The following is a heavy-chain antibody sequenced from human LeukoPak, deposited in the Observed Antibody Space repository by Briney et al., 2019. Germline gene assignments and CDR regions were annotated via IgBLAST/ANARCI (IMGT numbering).Heavy chain of an antibody. V-gene: IGHV4-61*01. CDR1: GGSVSSGSYY. Sequence: SETLSLTCTVSGGSVSSGSYYWSWIRQPPGKGLEWIGYIYYSGSTNYNPSLKSRVTISVDTSKNQFSLELSSVTAADTAVYYCARGLQSWFDPWGQGTLVTVSS. CDR3: ARGLQSWFDP. CDR2: IYYSGST. J-gene: IGHJ5*02.